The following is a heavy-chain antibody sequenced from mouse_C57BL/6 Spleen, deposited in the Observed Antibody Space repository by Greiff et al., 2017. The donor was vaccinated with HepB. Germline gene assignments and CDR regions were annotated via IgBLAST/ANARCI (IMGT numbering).Heavy chain of an antibody. V-gene: IGHV1-82*01. Sequence: QVQLQQSGPELVKPGASVKISCKASGYAFSSSWMNWVKQRPGKGLEWIGRIYPGDGDTNYNGKFKGKATLTADKSSSTAYMQLSSLTSEDSAVYSCARGGTTVVADWYFDVWGTGTTVTVSS. CDR2: IYPGDGDT. CDR1: GYAFSSSW. J-gene: IGHJ1*03. CDR3: ARGGTTVVADWYFDV. D-gene: IGHD1-1*01.